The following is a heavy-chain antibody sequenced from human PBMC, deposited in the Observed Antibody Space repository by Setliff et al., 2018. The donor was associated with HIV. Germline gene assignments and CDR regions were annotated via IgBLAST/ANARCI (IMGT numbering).Heavy chain of an antibody. CDR2: IIPIFGAA. D-gene: IGHD3-22*01. V-gene: IGHV1-69*05. Sequence: SVKVSCKASGGTFSSYAISWVRQAPGQGLEWMGGIIPIFGAANYAQKFQGRVTITTDESTSTAYMDLSSLRSEDTAVYYCARDTGHYYDSSGYPNAFDIWGQGTMVTVS. CDR1: GGTFSSYA. J-gene: IGHJ3*02. CDR3: ARDTGHYYDSSGYPNAFDI.